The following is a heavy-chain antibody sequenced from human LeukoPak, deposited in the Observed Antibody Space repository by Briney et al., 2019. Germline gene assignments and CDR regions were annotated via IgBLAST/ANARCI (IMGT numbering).Heavy chain of an antibody. CDR1: GGSFSGYY. CDR3: ARVRGNYYYDSSGYPRVHASDI. D-gene: IGHD3-22*01. V-gene: IGHV4-34*01. J-gene: IGHJ3*02. CDR2: VNHGGST. Sequence: TSETLSLTCVAYGGSFSGYYWSWIRQPPGKGLEWIGDVNHGGSTNYNPSLESRVTISVDTSKNQFSLNLNSVTAADTAVYYCARVRGNYYYDSSGYPRVHASDIWGQGTMVTISS.